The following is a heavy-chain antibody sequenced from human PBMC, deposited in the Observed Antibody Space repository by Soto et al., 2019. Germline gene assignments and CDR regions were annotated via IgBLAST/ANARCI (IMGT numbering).Heavy chain of an antibody. CDR2: IYYNGDT. J-gene: IGHJ4*02. CDR1: GGSISSDSYY. Sequence: PSETLSVTCTVSGGSISSDSYYWGWIRQPPGKGLEWIGSIYYNGDTYYNPSLRSRVTISVDTSKIQFSLKLSSVTAADTAVYYCAKHFYGSGSYWNFDYWGQGTLVTVSS. V-gene: IGHV4-39*01. D-gene: IGHD3-10*01. CDR3: AKHFYGSGSYWNFDY.